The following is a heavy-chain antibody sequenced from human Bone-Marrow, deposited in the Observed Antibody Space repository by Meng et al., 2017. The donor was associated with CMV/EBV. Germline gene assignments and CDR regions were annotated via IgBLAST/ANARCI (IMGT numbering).Heavy chain of an antibody. Sequence: SETLSLTCAVYGGSFSGYYWSWIRQPPGKGLEWIGEINHSGSTNYNPSLKSRVTISVDTSKTQFSLKLSSVTAADTAVYYCARYSSSSSYFDYWGQGTLVTGSS. CDR3: ARYSSSSSYFDY. CDR1: GGSFSGYY. D-gene: IGHD6-6*01. CDR2: INHSGST. J-gene: IGHJ4*02. V-gene: IGHV4-34*01.